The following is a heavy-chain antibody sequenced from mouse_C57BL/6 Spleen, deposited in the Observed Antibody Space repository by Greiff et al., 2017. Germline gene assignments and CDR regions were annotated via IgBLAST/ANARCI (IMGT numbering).Heavy chain of an antibody. CDR3: ARTDYYGSTWVFAY. CDR1: GFSLTSYA. Sequence: VMLVESGPGLVAPSQSLSITCTVSGFSLTSYAISWVRQPPGKGLEWLGVIWTGGGTNYNSALKSSLSISKDNSKSQVFLKMNSLQTDDTARYYCARTDYYGSTWVFAYWGQGTLVTVSA. V-gene: IGHV2-9-1*01. CDR2: IWTGGGT. J-gene: IGHJ3*01. D-gene: IGHD1-1*01.